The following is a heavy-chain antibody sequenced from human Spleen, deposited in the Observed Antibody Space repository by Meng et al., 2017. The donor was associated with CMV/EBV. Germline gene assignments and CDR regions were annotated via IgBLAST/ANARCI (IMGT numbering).Heavy chain of an antibody. D-gene: IGHD1-26*01. CDR3: AREVGGMKAH. Sequence: GESLKISCAASGFTFEHHGMHWVRQAPGKGLEWVAFIRHDGRGKYYGDSVKGRFIISRDNSKNTLYLQMNSLRAEDTAVYYCAREVGGMKAHWGQGTLVTVSS. J-gene: IGHJ4*02. CDR2: IRHDGRGK. CDR1: GFTFEHHG. V-gene: IGHV3-30*02.